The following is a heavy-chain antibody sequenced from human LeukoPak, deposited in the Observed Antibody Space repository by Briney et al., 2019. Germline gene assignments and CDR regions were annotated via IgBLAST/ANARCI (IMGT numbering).Heavy chain of an antibody. Sequence: GGSLRLSCAASGFTFSSYAMHWVRQAPGKGLEWVAVISYDGSNKYYADSVKGRFTISRDNSKNTLYLQMNNLRAEDTAVYYCASGSSGTTEIIDYWGQGTLVTVSS. V-gene: IGHV3-30-3*01. CDR2: ISYDGSNK. CDR3: ASGSSGTTEIIDY. CDR1: GFTFSSYA. J-gene: IGHJ4*02. D-gene: IGHD3-22*01.